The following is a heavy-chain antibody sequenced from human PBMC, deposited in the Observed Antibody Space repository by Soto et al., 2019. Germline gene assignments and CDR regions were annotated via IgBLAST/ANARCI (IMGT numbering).Heavy chain of an antibody. CDR1: GFTFSSYW. V-gene: IGHV3-74*01. CDR3: ARANIYCSSTSCYPGYLT. CDR2: INSDGSST. Sequence: GGSLRLSCAASGFTFSSYWMHWVRQAPGKGLVWVSRINSDGSSTSYADSVKGRFTISRDNAKNTLYLQMNSLRAEDTAVYYCARANIYCSSTSCYPGYLTWGKGTTVTVSS. J-gene: IGHJ6*04. D-gene: IGHD2-2*01.